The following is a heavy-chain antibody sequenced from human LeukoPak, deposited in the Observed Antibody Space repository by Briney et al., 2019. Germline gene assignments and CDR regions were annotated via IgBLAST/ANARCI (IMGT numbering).Heavy chain of an antibody. J-gene: IGHJ3*01. Sequence: GGSLRLSCAASGFTFSDYGMYWVRQAQGKGLEWGALIWYDGGEKHYTDSVRGRFTISRDNSKNTLYLQMNSLRAEDTAVYYCVGYCNGGTCYRAAFDVWGPGTTVTVSS. V-gene: IGHV3-33*08. CDR3: VGYCNGGTCYRAAFDV. CDR1: GFTFSDYG. D-gene: IGHD2-15*01. CDR2: IWYDGGEK.